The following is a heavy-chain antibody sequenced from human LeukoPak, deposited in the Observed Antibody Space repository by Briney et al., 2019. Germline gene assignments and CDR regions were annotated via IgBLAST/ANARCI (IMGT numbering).Heavy chain of an antibody. CDR3: ARVVGYYYGSGSVIWFDP. CDR1: GFTFSDYY. Sequence: GGSLRLSCAASGFTFSDYYMSWIRQAPGKGLEWVSYISSSGSTIYYADSVKGRFTISRDNAKNSLYLQMNSLRAEDTAVYYCARVVGYYYGSGSVIWFDPWGQGTLVTVSS. J-gene: IGHJ5*02. D-gene: IGHD3-10*01. CDR2: ISSSGSTI. V-gene: IGHV3-11*01.